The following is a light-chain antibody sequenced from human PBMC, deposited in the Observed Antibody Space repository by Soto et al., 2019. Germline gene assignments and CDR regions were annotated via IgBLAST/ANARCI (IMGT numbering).Light chain of an antibody. CDR1: QSISRW. J-gene: IGKJ2*01. CDR2: DVS. CDR3: QQYNSYPYT. Sequence: DIQMTQSPSTLSASVGDRVTITCRASQSISRWLVWYQQKPGKAPKFLIYDVSSLESGVPSRFSGSGSGTEFTLTISGLQPDDFATYYCQQYNSYPYTFGQGTKLEIK. V-gene: IGKV1-5*01.